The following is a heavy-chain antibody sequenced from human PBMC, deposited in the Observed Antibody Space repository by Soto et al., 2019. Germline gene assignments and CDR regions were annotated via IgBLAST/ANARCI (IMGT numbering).Heavy chain of an antibody. V-gene: IGHV1-8*01. D-gene: IGHD2-2*01. Sequence: ASVKVSCKASGYTFTSYDINWVRQATGQGLEWMGWMNPNSGNTGYAQKFQGRVTMTRNTSISTAYMELSSLRSEDTAVYYCARGFYCSSTSCYPEGFDPWGQGTLVTVYS. J-gene: IGHJ5*02. CDR2: MNPNSGNT. CDR3: ARGFYCSSTSCYPEGFDP. CDR1: GYTFTSYD.